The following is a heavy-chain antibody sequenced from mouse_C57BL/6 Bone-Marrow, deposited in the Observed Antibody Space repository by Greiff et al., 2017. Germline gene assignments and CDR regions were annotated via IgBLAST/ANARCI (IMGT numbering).Heavy chain of an antibody. D-gene: IGHD1-1*01. J-gene: IGHJ1*03. V-gene: IGHV1-54*01. CDR2: INPGSGGT. Sequence: VQLQQSGADLVRPGTSVKVSCKASGYAFTNYLIEWVKQRPGQGLEWIGVINPGSGGTNYNEKFKGKATLTADKSSSTAYMQLSSLTSEDSAVYFCARSSYWYFDVWGTGTTVTVSS. CDR1: GYAFTNYL. CDR3: ARSSYWYFDV.